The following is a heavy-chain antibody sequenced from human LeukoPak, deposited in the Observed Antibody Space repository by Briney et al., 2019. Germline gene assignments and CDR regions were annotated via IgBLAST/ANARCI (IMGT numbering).Heavy chain of an antibody. V-gene: IGHV3-23*01. CDR2: ISGGGGTT. CDR1: GFTFGSYA. D-gene: IGHD3-10*01. J-gene: IGHJ4*02. CDR3: AAYYYGSFPPTNFDC. Sequence: PGGSLRLSCAASGFTFGSYAMTWVRQAPGKGLALVSAISGGGGTTYYADSVKGRFTISRDNSKNTVYLQMNSLRAEDTAVYYCAAYYYGSFPPTNFDCWGQGTLVTVSS.